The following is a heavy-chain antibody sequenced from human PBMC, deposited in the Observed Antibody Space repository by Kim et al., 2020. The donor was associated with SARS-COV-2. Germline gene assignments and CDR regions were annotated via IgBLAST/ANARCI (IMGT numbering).Heavy chain of an antibody. Sequence: TQDYAATVKGRFTISRDDSKSTLYLQMNSLKTEDTAVYYCTTDRGSSGCIDWGQGTLVTVSS. J-gene: IGHJ4*02. V-gene: IGHV3-15*01. CDR3: TTDRGSSGCID. D-gene: IGHD6-19*01. CDR2: TQ.